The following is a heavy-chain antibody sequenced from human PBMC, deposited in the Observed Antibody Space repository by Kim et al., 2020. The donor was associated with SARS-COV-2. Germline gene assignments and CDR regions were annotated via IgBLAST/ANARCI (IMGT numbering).Heavy chain of an antibody. D-gene: IGHD2-15*01. V-gene: IGHV1-18*01. Sequence: ASVKVSCKASGYTFTSYGISWVRQAPGQGLEWMGWISAYNGNTNYAQKLQGRVTMTTDTSTSTAYMELRSLRSDDTAVYYCARGGALGYCSGGSCSYFDYWGQGTLVTVSS. CDR1: GYTFTSYG. CDR2: ISAYNGNT. J-gene: IGHJ4*02. CDR3: ARGGALGYCSGGSCSYFDY.